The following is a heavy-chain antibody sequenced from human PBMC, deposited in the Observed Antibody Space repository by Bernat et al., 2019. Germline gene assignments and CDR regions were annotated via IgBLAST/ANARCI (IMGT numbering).Heavy chain of an antibody. V-gene: IGHV4-39*01. CDR3: ARQRSGSYYMDAFDI. D-gene: IGHD3-10*01. CDR1: GDSISSSTYY. Sequence: QLQLQESGPGLVKPSETLSLTCTVSGDSISSSTYYWGWIRQTPGKGLEWIGSVSNSESTYYNPSLKSRVTISVDTSKNQFSLKLNSVTAADTAVFYCARQRSGSYYMDAFDIWGQGTMVTVSS. J-gene: IGHJ3*02. CDR2: VSNSEST.